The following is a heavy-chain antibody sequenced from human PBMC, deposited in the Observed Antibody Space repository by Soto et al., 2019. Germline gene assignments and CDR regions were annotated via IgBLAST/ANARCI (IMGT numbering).Heavy chain of an antibody. CDR3: ANIWSDCPFVI. Sequence: QVQLVQSGAEVKKPGSSAKVSCKASGGTFTNYEINWVRQAPGQGLEWMGRIIPILGSTYAQMFRGRGTITTDESTSRAYMEVSSLRSDDTAVYYCANIWSDCPFVIWGQGTMVTVSS. D-gene: IGHD1-1*01. CDR1: GGTFTNYE. V-gene: IGHV1-69*01. CDR2: IIPILGS. J-gene: IGHJ3*02.